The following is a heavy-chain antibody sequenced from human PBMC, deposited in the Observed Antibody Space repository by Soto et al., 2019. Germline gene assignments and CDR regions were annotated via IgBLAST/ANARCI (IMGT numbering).Heavy chain of an antibody. J-gene: IGHJ5*02. V-gene: IGHV4-34*01. CDR1: GGSLSDYY. Sequence: QVQLQQWGAGLLKPSETLSLTCAVYGGSLSDYYWNWLRQPPGKGLEWIGEVNHRGSSSYNPSLKSRVDISVDRXMXXFSLKLRSVTAADTAXYYCARYQWNPGAFDPLGPGTQVIVSS. D-gene: IGHD1-20*01. CDR3: ARYQWNPGAFDP. CDR2: VNHRGSS.